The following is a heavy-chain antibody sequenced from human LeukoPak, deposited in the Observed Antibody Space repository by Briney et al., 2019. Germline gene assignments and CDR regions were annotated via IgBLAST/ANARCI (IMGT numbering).Heavy chain of an antibody. CDR2: IAPYNGDT. D-gene: IGHD3-22*01. CDR3: ASRNYYGTTGYYQFYFDY. J-gene: IGHJ4*02. CDR1: GYTFTNFG. V-gene: IGHV1-18*01. Sequence: ASVRVSCKASGYTFTNFGITWVRQAPGQGLEWMGWIAPYNGDTHYTQSLQDRVTMTTDTSTSTAYMELRSLRSDDTAVYYCASRNYYGTTGYYQFYFDYWGQGTLVTVSS.